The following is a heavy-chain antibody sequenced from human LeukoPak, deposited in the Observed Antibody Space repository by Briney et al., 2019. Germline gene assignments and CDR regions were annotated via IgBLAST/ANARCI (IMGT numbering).Heavy chain of an antibody. CDR1: GFTFSRYW. Sequence: PGGSLRLSCAASGFTFSRYWMHWVRQAPGKGLVWVSRINSDGSSTSYADSVKGRVTISRDNAKNTPYLQMNSLRVEDTAVYYCARVQILTGYPISGMDVWGQGTTVTVSS. J-gene: IGHJ6*02. CDR2: INSDGSST. CDR3: ARVQILTGYPISGMDV. V-gene: IGHV3-74*01. D-gene: IGHD3-9*01.